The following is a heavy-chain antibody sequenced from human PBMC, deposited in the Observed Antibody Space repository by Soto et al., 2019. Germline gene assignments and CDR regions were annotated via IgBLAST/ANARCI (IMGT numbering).Heavy chain of an antibody. Sequence: ASVKVSCKASGYTFTGYYMHWVRQAPGQGLEWMGWISAYNGNTNYAQKLQGRVTMTTDTSTSTAYMELRSLRSDDTAVYYCARGYYDSSGYSYYYYGMDVWGQGTTVTVSS. CDR1: GYTFTGYY. V-gene: IGHV1-18*04. D-gene: IGHD3-22*01. J-gene: IGHJ6*02. CDR2: ISAYNGNT. CDR3: ARGYYDSSGYSYYYYGMDV.